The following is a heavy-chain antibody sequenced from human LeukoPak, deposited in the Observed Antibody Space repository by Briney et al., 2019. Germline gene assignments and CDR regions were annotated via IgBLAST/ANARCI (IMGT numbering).Heavy chain of an antibody. Sequence: TSETLSLTCTVSGGSISSYYWSWIRQPPGKGLEWIGYIYYSGSTNYNPSLKSRVTISVDTSKNQFSLKLSSVTAADTAVYYCARDPDYYGSGPWGQGTLATVSS. CDR1: GGSISSYY. J-gene: IGHJ5*02. CDR3: ARDPDYYGSGP. V-gene: IGHV4-59*01. CDR2: IYYSGST. D-gene: IGHD3-10*01.